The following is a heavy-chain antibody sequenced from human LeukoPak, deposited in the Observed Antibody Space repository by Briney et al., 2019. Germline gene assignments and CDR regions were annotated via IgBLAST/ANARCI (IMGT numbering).Heavy chain of an antibody. J-gene: IGHJ4*02. D-gene: IGHD1-26*01. CDR1: GFSFSGYG. CDR2: ISDEGSNK. V-gene: IGHV3-30*18. CDR3: AKPGGSHYFDY. Sequence: GGSLRLSCAASGFSFSGYGMHWVRQAPGRGLEGVALISDEGSNKFYADSVKGRFTISRDKSKNTLYLQMNSLTAEDTAVYYCAKPGGSHYFDYWGQGTLVTVSS.